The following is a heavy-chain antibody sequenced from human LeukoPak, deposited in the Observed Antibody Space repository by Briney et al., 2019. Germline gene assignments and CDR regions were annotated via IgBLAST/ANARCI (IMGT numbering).Heavy chain of an antibody. J-gene: IGHJ4*02. D-gene: IGHD6-13*01. CDR3: AKDSVAATGPYYLDC. CDR2: IQHDGSNG. V-gene: IGHV3-30*02. Sequence: GGSLRLSCAASAFIFSDYAMYWVRQAPGKGLAWVTFIQHDGSNGYYADSVKGRFTISRDNSKNTLYLQMNSLRAEDTAVYYCAKDSVAATGPYYLDCWGQGTLVTVSS. CDR1: AFIFSDYA.